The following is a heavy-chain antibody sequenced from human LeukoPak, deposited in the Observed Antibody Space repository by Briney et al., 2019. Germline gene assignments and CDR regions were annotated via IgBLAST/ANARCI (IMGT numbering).Heavy chain of an antibody. Sequence: SETLSLTCTVSGGSFSPYHWSWIRQPPGKGLKWIGYIYYSGSTNYNPSLKSRVTISLDTSKNQFSLKLSSVTAADTAVYYCGRTNAFDIWGQGTMVTVSS. V-gene: IGHV4-59*01. CDR3: GRTNAFDI. CDR1: GGSFSPYH. J-gene: IGHJ3*02. CDR2: IYYSGST.